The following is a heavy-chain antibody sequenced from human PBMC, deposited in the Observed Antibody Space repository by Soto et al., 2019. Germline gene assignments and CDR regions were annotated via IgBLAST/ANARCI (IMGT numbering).Heavy chain of an antibody. CDR2: ICNSGST. CDR1: GGSIRSYC. Sequence: SETLSLTCTVSGGSIRSYCWTWIRQPPGEGLEWIGCICNSGSTSYNPSLKSRVTISVDTSKNQFSLKLSSVTAADTAVYYCARVFFTTDPPYYYYYMDVWGKGTTVTVSS. D-gene: IGHD3-22*01. V-gene: IGHV4-59*01. CDR3: ARVFFTTDPPYYYYYMDV. J-gene: IGHJ6*03.